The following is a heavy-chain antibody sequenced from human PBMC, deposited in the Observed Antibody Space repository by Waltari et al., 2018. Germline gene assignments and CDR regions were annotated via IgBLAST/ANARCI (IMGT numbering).Heavy chain of an antibody. V-gene: IGHV4-38-2*02. D-gene: IGHD2-2*01. CDR1: DQSIKSGFY. J-gene: IGHJ3*01. CDR2: VYHSGAT. CDR3: ARDHSTSWSHDAYDV. Sequence: QVKLQESGPGLVRPSETLSLTCLVSDQSIKSGFYWGWLRLPPGKGREWIGCVYHSGATYYNPSLSRRVTISVATSKNQVFLRLASVTAADTGMYYCARDHSTSWSHDAYDVWGPGTMVTVAS.